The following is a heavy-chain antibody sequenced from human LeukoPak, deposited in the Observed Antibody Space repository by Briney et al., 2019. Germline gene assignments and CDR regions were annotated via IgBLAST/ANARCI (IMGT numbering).Heavy chain of an antibody. CDR1: GFTFSSYA. CDR2: ISGSGGST. D-gene: IGHD6-13*01. V-gene: IGHV3-23*01. CDR3: AKDSQQLVRWWFDP. Sequence: GGSLRLSCAASGFTFSSYAMSWVRQAPGKGLEWVSAISGSGGSTYYADSVKGRFTISRDNSKHTLYLQMNSLRAEDTAVYYCAKDSQQLVRWWFDPWGQGTLVTVSS. J-gene: IGHJ5*02.